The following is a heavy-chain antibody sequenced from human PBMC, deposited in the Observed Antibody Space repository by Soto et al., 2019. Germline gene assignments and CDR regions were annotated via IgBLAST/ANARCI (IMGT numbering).Heavy chain of an antibody. CDR3: ARVSPREWLVYGMDV. D-gene: IGHD6-19*01. Sequence: GGSLRLSCAASGFTFSSYWMSWVRQAPGKGLEWVANIKQDGSEKYYVDSVKGRFTISRDNAKNSLYLQMNSLRAEDTAVYYCARVSPREWLVYGMDVWGQGTTVTVSS. J-gene: IGHJ6*02. CDR1: GFTFSSYW. CDR2: IKQDGSEK. V-gene: IGHV3-7*05.